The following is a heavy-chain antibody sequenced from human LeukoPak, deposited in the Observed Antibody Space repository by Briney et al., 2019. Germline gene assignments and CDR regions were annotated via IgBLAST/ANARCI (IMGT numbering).Heavy chain of an antibody. Sequence: SETLSLTCTVSGGSISSYYWSWIRQPPGKGLEWIGYIYYSGSTNYNPSLKSRVTISVDTSKNQFSLKLSSVTAADTAVYYCARGVPYYYDSSGYYRYYFDYWGQGTLVTVSS. V-gene: IGHV4-59*01. D-gene: IGHD3-22*01. J-gene: IGHJ4*02. CDR3: ARGVPYYYDSSGYYRYYFDY. CDR2: IYYSGST. CDR1: GGSISSYY.